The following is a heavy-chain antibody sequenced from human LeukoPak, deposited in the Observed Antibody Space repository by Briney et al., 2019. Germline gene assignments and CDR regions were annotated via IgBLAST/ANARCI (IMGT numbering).Heavy chain of an antibody. Sequence: SETLSLTCTVSGGSISSYYWSWIRQPPGKGLEWIGYIYYSGSTNYNPSLKSRVTISVDTSKNQFPLKLSSVTAADTAVYYCAREGVTRGNFDYWGQGTLVTVSS. CDR1: GGSISSYY. D-gene: IGHD4-11*01. CDR2: IYYSGST. V-gene: IGHV4-59*01. J-gene: IGHJ4*02. CDR3: AREGVTRGNFDY.